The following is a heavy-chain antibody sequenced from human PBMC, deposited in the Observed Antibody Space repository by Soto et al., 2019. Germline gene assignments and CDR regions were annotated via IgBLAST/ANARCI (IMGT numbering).Heavy chain of an antibody. CDR1: GFNFKKFA. CDR3: AKADGQQWLIPHLDN. CDR2: ISCCGGSA. J-gene: IGHJ4*02. Sequence: PGGSLRLSCVASGFNFKKFAMAWVRQAAGEGLEWVSGISCCGGSASYADSVKGRFSIARDDSKNTVSLQLNSLRVEDTAQYYCAKADGQQWLIPHLDNWGQGTL. V-gene: IGHV3-23*01. D-gene: IGHD6-19*01.